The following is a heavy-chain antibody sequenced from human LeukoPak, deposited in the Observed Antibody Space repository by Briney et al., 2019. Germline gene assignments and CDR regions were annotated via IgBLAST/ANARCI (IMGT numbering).Heavy chain of an antibody. D-gene: IGHD3-10*01. J-gene: IGHJ4*02. CDR3: ARRQLGSGSYYRIFDY. Sequence: GGSLRLSCAASGFTFSSYAMSWVRQAPGKGLEWVSAISGSGGSTYYADSVKGRFTISRDNAKNSLYLQMNSLRAEDTAVYYCARRQLGSGSYYRIFDYWGQGTLVTVSS. CDR2: ISGSGGST. CDR1: GFTFSSYA. V-gene: IGHV3-23*01.